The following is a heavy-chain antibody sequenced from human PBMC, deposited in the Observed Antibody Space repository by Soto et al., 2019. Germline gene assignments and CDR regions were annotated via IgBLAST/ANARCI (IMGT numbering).Heavy chain of an antibody. Sequence: GGSLRLSCAASGFTFNNFAMTWVRQAPGKGLEWVSTITGTGGMTYYADSVKGRFTVSRDNSKNTLYLEMNSLRADDTAVYYCAKNRGSGSYSNWSFDVWGRGTLVTVSS. CDR3: AKNRGSGSYSNWSFDV. D-gene: IGHD1-26*01. CDR2: ITGTGGMT. J-gene: IGHJ2*01. V-gene: IGHV3-23*01. CDR1: GFTFNNFA.